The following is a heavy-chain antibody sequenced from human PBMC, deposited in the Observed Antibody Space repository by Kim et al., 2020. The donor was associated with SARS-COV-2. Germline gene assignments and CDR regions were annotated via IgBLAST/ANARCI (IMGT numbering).Heavy chain of an antibody. J-gene: IGHJ5*02. Sequence: ASVKVSCKASGYTFTSYYMHWVRQAPGQGLEWMGIINPSGGSTSYAQKFQGRVTMTRDTSTSTVYMELSSLRSEDTAVYYCARDRFGGSGSRPGGFDPWGQGTLVTVSS. V-gene: IGHV1-46*01. CDR3: ARDRFGGSGSRPGGFDP. CDR1: GYTFTSYY. CDR2: INPSGGST. D-gene: IGHD3-10*01.